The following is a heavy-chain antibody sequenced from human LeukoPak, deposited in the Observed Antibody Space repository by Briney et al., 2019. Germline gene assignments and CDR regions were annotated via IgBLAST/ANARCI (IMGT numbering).Heavy chain of an antibody. Sequence: GGSLRLSCVASGFTFSNSWMHWVRQTPGKRLLWVSRINTDGTNTKYADSVKGRFTISRDNAKNTLYLQMNTLRAEDTAVYYCARDQTQTGPTTVDYWGQGTLVTVSS. CDR2: INTDGTNT. V-gene: IGHV3-74*03. D-gene: IGHD1-14*01. J-gene: IGHJ4*02. CDR3: ARDQTQTGPTTVDY. CDR1: GFTFSNSW.